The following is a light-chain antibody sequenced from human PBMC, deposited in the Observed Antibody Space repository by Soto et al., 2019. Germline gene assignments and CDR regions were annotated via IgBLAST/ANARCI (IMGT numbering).Light chain of an antibody. V-gene: IGKV3-15*01. Sequence: EIVMTQSPATLSVSPGESATLSCRASQTVLNKLAWFQQEPGQAPRLLIYDASTRATGIPARFSGSGSGTEFTLTISSLQSEDSAVYYCQQYGSSPGTFGQGTKLEIK. J-gene: IGKJ2*02. CDR1: QTVLNK. CDR2: DAS. CDR3: QQYGSSPGT.